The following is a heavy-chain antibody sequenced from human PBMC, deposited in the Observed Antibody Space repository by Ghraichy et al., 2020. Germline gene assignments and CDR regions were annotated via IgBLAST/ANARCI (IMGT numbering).Heavy chain of an antibody. CDR1: GFVFSSYG. D-gene: IGHD1-14*01. CDR3: AKLRKGTTIGRDY. Sequence: GGSLRLSCSVSGFVFSSYGMHWVRQAPGKGLEWVAFIRFDGSQNYYADSVKGRFTISRDNSKNTLFLQMKSLGPEDTAVYYCAKLRKGTTIGRDYWGQGTLVTVSS. CDR2: IRFDGSQN. J-gene: IGHJ4*02. V-gene: IGHV3-30*02.